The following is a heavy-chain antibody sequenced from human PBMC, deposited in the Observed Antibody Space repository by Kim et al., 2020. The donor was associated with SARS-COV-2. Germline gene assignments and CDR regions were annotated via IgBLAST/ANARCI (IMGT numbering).Heavy chain of an antibody. D-gene: IGHD2-21*01. CDR3: ARDPVIYGMDV. CDR2: IYSGVST. V-gene: IGHV3-66*01. Sequence: GGSLRLSCAASGFTVSRNYMNWVRQAPGKGLEWVSVIYSGVSTYYAESVKDRFIISRDNSKNTLYLQMNSLRAEDTAVYYYARDPVIYGMDVWGQGTTVTVSS. CDR1: GFTVSRNY. J-gene: IGHJ6*02.